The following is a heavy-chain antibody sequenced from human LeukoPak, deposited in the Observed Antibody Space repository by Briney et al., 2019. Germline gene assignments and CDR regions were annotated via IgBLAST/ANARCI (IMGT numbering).Heavy chain of an antibody. CDR3: ARVDRLYERTYPAGYDI. CDR1: GYNFRDYY. J-gene: IGHJ3*02. V-gene: IGHV1-2*02. Sequence: ASVKVSCKASGYNFRDYYIHWVRHAPGQGLEWMGWINPHSGGTRYAPKFQGRVTMSRDTSINTAYMELRRLRSDDPAVFYCARVDRLYERTYPAGYDIWGQGTRVTVSS. D-gene: IGHD6-25*01. CDR2: INPHSGGT.